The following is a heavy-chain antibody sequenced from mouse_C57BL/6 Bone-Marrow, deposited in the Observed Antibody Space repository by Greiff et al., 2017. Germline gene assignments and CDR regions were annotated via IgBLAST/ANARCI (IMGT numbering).Heavy chain of an antibody. CDR2: IHPNSGST. CDR3: ARYYCGSSAWFAY. Sequence: QVQLQQPGAELVKPGASVKLSCKASGYTFTSYWMHWVKQRPGQGLEWIGIIHPNSGSTNYNEKFKSKATLTVDKSSSTAYMQLCSLTSEDSAVYDCARYYCGSSAWFAYWGQGTLVTVSA. CDR1: GYTFTSYW. D-gene: IGHD1-1*01. J-gene: IGHJ3*01. V-gene: IGHV1-64*01.